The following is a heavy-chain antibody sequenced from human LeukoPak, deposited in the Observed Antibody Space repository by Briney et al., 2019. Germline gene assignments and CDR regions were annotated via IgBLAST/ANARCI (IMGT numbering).Heavy chain of an antibody. Sequence: GESLKISCKGSGYSFTSYWIGWVRQMPGKGLEWRGILYPGDSDTRYSPYFQGQVTISADKSISTAYRQWSSLRASDTAMYYCARQGRGYSYGPSDYWGQGTLVTVSS. CDR2: LYPGDSDT. J-gene: IGHJ4*02. CDR3: ARQGRGYSYGPSDY. D-gene: IGHD5-18*01. V-gene: IGHV5-51*01. CDR1: GYSFTSYW.